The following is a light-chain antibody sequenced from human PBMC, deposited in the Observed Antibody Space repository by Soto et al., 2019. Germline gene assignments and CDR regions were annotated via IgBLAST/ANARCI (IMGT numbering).Light chain of an antibody. V-gene: IGLV2-14*01. CDR3: ISYTSSSTLVV. CDR1: SSDVGGYNY. CDR2: EVS. Sequence: QSALTQPASVSGSPGQSITISCTGTSSDVGGYNYVSWYQQHPGKAPKLMIYEVSNRPSGVSNRFSGSESGNTASLTISGLQAEDEADYYCISYTSSSTLVVFGGGTKLTVL. J-gene: IGLJ2*01.